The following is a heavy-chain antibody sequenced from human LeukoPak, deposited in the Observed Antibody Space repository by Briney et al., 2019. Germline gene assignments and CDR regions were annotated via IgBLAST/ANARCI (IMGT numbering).Heavy chain of an antibody. Sequence: SETLSLTCTVSGGSISSYYWSWIRRPPGKGLEWIGYIYYSGSTNYNPSLKSRVTISVDTSKNQFSLKLSSVTAADTAVYYCARSPVYDSSGYYVGWGQGTLVTVSS. CDR3: ARSPVYDSSGYYVG. D-gene: IGHD3-22*01. V-gene: IGHV4-59*01. CDR1: GGSISSYY. CDR2: IYYSGST. J-gene: IGHJ4*02.